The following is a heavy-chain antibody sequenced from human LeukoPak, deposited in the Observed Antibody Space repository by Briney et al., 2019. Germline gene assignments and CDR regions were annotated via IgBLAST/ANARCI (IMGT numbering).Heavy chain of an antibody. D-gene: IGHD1-26*01. J-gene: IGHJ3*02. Sequence: GRSLRLSRAASGFTFSSYAMHWVRQAPGKGLEWVAVISYDGSNKYYADSVKGRFTISRDNSKNTLYLQMNSLRAEDTAVYYCAREIVGAARRPLHDAFDIWGQGTMVTVSS. CDR3: AREIVGAARRPLHDAFDI. CDR2: ISYDGSNK. CDR1: GFTFSSYA. V-gene: IGHV3-30-3*01.